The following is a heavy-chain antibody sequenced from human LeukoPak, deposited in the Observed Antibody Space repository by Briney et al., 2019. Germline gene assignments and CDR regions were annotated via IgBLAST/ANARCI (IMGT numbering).Heavy chain of an antibody. CDR3: ARDPRPTYYYDNSGYENWFDP. D-gene: IGHD3-22*01. V-gene: IGHV1-18*01. CDR1: GYTFTSYG. J-gene: IGHJ5*02. CDR2: ISAYNGNT. Sequence: ASVKVSCKASGYTFTSYGISWVRQAPGQGLEWMGWISAYNGNTNYAQKLQGRVTMTTDTSTSTAYMELRSLRSDDTAVYYCARDPRPTYYYDNSGYENWFDPWGQGTLVTVSS.